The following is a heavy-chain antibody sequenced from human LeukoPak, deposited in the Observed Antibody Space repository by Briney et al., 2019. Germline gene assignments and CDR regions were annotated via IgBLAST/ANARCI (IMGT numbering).Heavy chain of an antibody. Sequence: SETLLSPCTVSGGSIRSYYWSWIRQPPGKGLEWIGDIYYMGSTNYIQSTKSGDTISVDTSKNQFSLKLSSVSAADTAVYYCARAPPGIAARPGGMDVWGQGTTFTVSS. CDR2: IYYMGST. D-gene: IGHD6-6*01. V-gene: IGHV4-59*01. J-gene: IGHJ6*02. CDR3: ARAPPGIAARPGGMDV. CDR1: GGSIRSYY.